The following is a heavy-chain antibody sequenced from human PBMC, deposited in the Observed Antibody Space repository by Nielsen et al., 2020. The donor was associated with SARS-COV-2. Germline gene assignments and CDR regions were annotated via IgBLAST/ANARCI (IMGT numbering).Heavy chain of an antibody. D-gene: IGHD2-2*01. CDR2: IDPSDSYV. V-gene: IGHV5-10-1*01. J-gene: IGHJ6*03. CDR3: ARYASEYYYYYYMDV. CDR1: GYSFTSHW. Sequence: GESLKISCPGSGYSFTSHWITWVRQMPGKGLEWMGRIDPSDSYVDYSPSFQGHVAISADKSISTAYLQWSSLKASDTAMYYCARYASEYYYYYYMDVWGTGTTVTVPS.